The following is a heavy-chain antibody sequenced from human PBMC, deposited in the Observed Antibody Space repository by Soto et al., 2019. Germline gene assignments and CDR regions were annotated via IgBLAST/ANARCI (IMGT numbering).Heavy chain of an antibody. CDR1: GLTFSDHY. V-gene: IGHV3-72*01. CDR2: IRDRVHSYST. D-gene: IGHD1-20*01. CDR3: VSLWSVTGSRDY. J-gene: IGHJ4*02. Sequence: EVQLVESGGGLVQPGGSLRLSCAVSGLTFSDHYMGWVRQAPGKGLDWVGRIRDRVHSYSTEYAASVKGRFTISRDDSRNSLYMQMNSLKMKETAVFYCVSLWSVTGSRDYWGRGTLVTVSS.